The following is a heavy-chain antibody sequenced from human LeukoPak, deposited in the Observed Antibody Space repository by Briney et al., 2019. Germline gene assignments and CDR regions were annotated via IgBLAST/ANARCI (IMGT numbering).Heavy chain of an antibody. CDR2: INPNSGGT. CDR3: SRSRNYGSGSYYPPYWYFDL. J-gene: IGHJ2*01. V-gene: IGHV1-2*02. D-gene: IGHD3-10*01. Sequence: ASVKVSCKASGYTFTTYYINWVLQAPGQGLEWMGWINPNSGGTNYAQKFQGRVTMTSVTSISTAYMELSRLKSDDTAVYYCSRSRNYGSGSYYPPYWYFDLWGRGTLVTASS. CDR1: GYTFTTYY.